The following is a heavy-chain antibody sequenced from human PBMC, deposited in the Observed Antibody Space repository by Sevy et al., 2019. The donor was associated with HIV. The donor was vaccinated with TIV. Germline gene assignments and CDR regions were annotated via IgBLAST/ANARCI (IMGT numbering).Heavy chain of an antibody. CDR1: GNTLTEFA. D-gene: IGHD3-22*01. CDR2: FDPEDDQT. CDR3: ATTKDYYDSRAYPFDY. V-gene: IGHV1-24*01. Sequence: ASVKVSCKVSGNTLTEFAKHWVRQAPGKGLEWMGTFDPEDDQTIYAKNFQDRVTMTEDTSTDTAFMELSGLRSDDTAVYYCATTKDYYDSRAYPFDYWGQGTLVTVSS. J-gene: IGHJ4*02.